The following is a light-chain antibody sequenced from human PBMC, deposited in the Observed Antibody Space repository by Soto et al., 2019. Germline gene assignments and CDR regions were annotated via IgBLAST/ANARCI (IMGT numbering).Light chain of an antibody. CDR2: GVS. CDR1: QSVSTSY. Sequence: EIVLTQSPGTLSLSPGERATLSCRASQSVSTSYLAWYQQKPGQAPRLLIYGVSSRATGIPDRFSGSGSGTDFTLTISRLESEDSAVYYCQQYAYPPRTFGQGTKVEIK. CDR3: QQYAYPPRT. J-gene: IGKJ1*01. V-gene: IGKV3-20*01.